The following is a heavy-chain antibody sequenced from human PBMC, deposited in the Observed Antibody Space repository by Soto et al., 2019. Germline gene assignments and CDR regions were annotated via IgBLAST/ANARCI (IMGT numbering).Heavy chain of an antibody. CDR2: IGPSGTGI. CDR3: WGYYYDRSGYYSEFT. CDR1: EFTFSIFE. V-gene: IGHV3-48*03. J-gene: IGHJ5*02. Sequence: PGGSLRLSCAASEFTFSIFEMNWARQGPGRGLEWLSYIGPSGTGIFYADSVKGRFTISRDNAQKSLYLQMNNLRAEDTAVYYCWGYYYDRSGYYSEFTWGQGTPVTVSS. D-gene: IGHD3-22*01.